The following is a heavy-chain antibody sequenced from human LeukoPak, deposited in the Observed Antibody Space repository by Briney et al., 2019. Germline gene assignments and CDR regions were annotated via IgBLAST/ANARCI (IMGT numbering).Heavy chain of an antibody. J-gene: IGHJ4*02. Sequence: GGSLRLSCAASGFTFSSYAMSWVRQAPGKGLEWVSAISGSGGSTYYADSVKGRFTISRNNAKNSLYLQMNSLRAEDTAVYYCAREGGDWGEGYFDYWGQGTLVTVSS. D-gene: IGHD3-16*01. CDR2: ISGSGGST. CDR3: AREGGDWGEGYFDY. CDR1: GFTFSSYA. V-gene: IGHV3-23*01.